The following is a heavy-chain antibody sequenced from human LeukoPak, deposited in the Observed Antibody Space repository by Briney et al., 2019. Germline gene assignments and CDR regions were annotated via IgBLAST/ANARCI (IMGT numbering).Heavy chain of an antibody. CDR1: GYTFTGYY. CDR2: INPNSGGT. CDR3: ARVGSSGWYVHPTLDY. V-gene: IGHV1-2*06. J-gene: IGHJ4*02. Sequence: GASVKVSCKASGYTFTGYYMHWVRQAPGQGLEWMGRINPNSGGTNYAQKSQDRVTMTRDTSISTAYMELTRLISDDTAVYYCARVGSSGWYVHPTLDYWGQGALVTVSS. D-gene: IGHD6-19*01.